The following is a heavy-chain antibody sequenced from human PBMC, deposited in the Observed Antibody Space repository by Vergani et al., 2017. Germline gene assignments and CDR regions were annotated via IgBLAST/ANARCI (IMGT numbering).Heavy chain of an antibody. CDR3: ARAFVSLVVDXADHRADYSYFMDV. CDR2: FYDSEST. D-gene: IGHD2-15*01. V-gene: IGHV4-30-2*01. J-gene: IGHJ6*03. CDR1: GDSVSRGAYS. Sequence: QLQLQESGSGLVKPSQTLPLTCGVSGDSVSRGAYSWTWIRQPPGKGLEWSEYFYDSESTYYNPSLNSPVTISLAMSKNQVSLNLYSVTAADTAVYYCARAFVSLVVDXADHRADYSYFMDVWGKATSVTVSS.